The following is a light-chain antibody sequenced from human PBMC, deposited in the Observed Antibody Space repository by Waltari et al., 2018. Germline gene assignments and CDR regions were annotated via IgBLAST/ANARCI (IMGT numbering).Light chain of an antibody. CDR3: QHYVRLPVS. Sequence: SCRARQGVGKFLAWYQQKPGQAPRLLIYDASIRATGIPDRFSGSGSGTDFSLTISRLEPEDFALYYCQHYVRLPVSFGQGTKVGIK. J-gene: IGKJ1*01. V-gene: IGKV3-20*01. CDR2: DAS. CDR1: QGVGKF.